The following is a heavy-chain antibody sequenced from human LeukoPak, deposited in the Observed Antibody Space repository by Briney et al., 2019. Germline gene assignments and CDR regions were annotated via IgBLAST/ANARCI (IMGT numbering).Heavy chain of an antibody. V-gene: IGHV1-24*01. CDR2: FDPEDGET. CDR1: GYTLTELS. D-gene: IGHD2-2*01. CDR3: ATIAAGYCSSTSCPSI. Sequence: ASVKVSCKVSGYTLTELSMDWVRQAPGKGLEWMGGFDPEDGETIYAQKFQGRVTMTEDTSTDTAYMELSSLRSEDTAVYYCATIAAGYCSSTSCPSIWGQGTLVTVSS. J-gene: IGHJ4*02.